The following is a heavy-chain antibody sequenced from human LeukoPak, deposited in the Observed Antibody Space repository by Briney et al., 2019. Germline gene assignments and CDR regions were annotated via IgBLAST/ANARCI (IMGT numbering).Heavy chain of an antibody. J-gene: IGHJ3*02. CDR1: GFTFSSHW. Sequence: GGSLRLSCAASGFTFSSHWMHWVRQAPGKGLEWVSAISGSGGSTYYADSVKGRFTISRDNSKNTLYLQMNSLRAEDTAVYYCAKWYYYDSSGYYYGSPDDAFDIWGQGTMVTVSS. CDR3: AKWYYYDSSGYYYGSPDDAFDI. CDR2: ISGSGGST. V-gene: IGHV3-23*01. D-gene: IGHD3-22*01.